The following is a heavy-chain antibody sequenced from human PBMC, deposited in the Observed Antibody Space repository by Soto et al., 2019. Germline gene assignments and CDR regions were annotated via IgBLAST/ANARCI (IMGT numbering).Heavy chain of an antibody. V-gene: IGHV3-21*01. CDR2: ISSSSSYI. J-gene: IGHJ5*01. CDR1: GFTFSSYG. Sequence: EVQLVESGGGLVKPGGSLRLSCAASGFTFSSYGMNWVRQAPGKGLVWVSSISSSSSYIYYADSVKGRFTISRENDKNCVDIQMKSLRAEDTAVYCCARDPGCATPWFDSWCQGTLVTVSS. D-gene: IGHD1-26*01. CDR3: ARDPGCATPWFDS.